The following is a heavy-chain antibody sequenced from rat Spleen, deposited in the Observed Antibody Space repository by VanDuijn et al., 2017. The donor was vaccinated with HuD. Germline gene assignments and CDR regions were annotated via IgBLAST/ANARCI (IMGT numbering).Heavy chain of an antibody. J-gene: IGHJ3*01. V-gene: IGHV5-29*01. D-gene: IGHD1-2*01. Sequence: EVQLVESDGGLVQPGRSLKLSCAASGFTFSDYYMAWVRQAPTKGLEWVATISYDGSSIYYRDSVKGRFTISRDNAKSTLYLQMDSLRSEDTATYYCARHFSPADYYSSFPVLYWGQGTLVTVSS. CDR2: ISYDGSSI. CDR3: ARHFSPADYYSSFPVLY. CDR1: GFTFSDYY.